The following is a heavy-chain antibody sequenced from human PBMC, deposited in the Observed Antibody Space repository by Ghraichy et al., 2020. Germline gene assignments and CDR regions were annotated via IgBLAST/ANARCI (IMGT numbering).Heavy chain of an antibody. CDR3: ARDLRVAAAPHLPLDY. Sequence: GESLNISCAASEFTFSTYSMNWVRQAPGKGLEWVSSISSSSNYIYYADSVKGRFTISRDNAKNSLYLQMNSLRGEDTAVYYCARDLRVAAAPHLPLDYWGQGTLVTVSS. CDR2: ISSSSNYI. J-gene: IGHJ4*02. D-gene: IGHD2-15*01. V-gene: IGHV3-21*01. CDR1: EFTFSTYS.